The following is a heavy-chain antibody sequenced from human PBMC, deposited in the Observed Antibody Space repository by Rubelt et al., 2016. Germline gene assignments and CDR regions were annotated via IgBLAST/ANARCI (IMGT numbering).Heavy chain of an antibody. D-gene: IGHD3-10*01. CDR1: GGSFSGYY. V-gene: IGHV4-34*01. J-gene: IGHJ4*02. CDR3: ARGLDSTKTGAD. CDR2: IHPSGST. Sequence: QVQLQQWGAGLLKPSETLSLTCGVYGGSFSGYYWSWIRQSPGKGLEWIGEIHPSGSTNYNPSLKSRVTISADTSKNQFSLNLNSVTAADTAVYYCARGLDSTKTGADWGQGTLVTVSS.